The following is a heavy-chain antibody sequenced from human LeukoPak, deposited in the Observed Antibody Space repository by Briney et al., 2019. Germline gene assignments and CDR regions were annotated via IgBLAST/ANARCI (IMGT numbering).Heavy chain of an antibody. V-gene: IGHV4-34*01. CDR1: GGSFSGYY. CDR2: INHSGST. Sequence: SETLSLTCAVYGGSFSGYYWSWIRQPPGKGLEWIGEINHSGSTNYNPSLKSRVTISVDTSKNQFSLKLSSVTAADTAVYYCARHSSGRIAVAGTRAFDIWGQGTMVTVSS. J-gene: IGHJ3*02. D-gene: IGHD6-19*01. CDR3: ARHSSGRIAVAGTRAFDI.